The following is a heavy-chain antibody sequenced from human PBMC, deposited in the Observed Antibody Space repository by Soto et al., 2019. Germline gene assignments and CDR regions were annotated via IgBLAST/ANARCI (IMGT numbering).Heavy chain of an antibody. CDR1: GYTFTTFG. CDR3: GREYCRGGRCYSPDY. J-gene: IGHJ4*02. CDR2: TSTNNGDT. V-gene: IGHV1-18*01. D-gene: IGHD2-15*01. Sequence: QVQLVQSGAEVKPPGASVKVSCKASGYTFTTFGTSWVRQAPGQGLEWMGWTSTNNGDTYYAPRFQGRVTVTKDTSTRTAYMELRSLGADDTAVYYCGREYCRGGRCYSPDYWGQGTLVTVSS.